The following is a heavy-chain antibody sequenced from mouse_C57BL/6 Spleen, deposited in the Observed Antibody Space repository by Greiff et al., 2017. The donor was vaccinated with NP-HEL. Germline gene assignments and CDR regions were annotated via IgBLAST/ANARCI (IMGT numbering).Heavy chain of an antibody. D-gene: IGHD2-5*01. CDR1: GYTFTSYW. CDR3: ARWGYSRDYAMDY. CDR2: IDPSDSYT. Sequence: VQLQQPGAELVMPGASVKLSCKASGYTFTSYWMHWVKQRPGQGLEWIGEIDPSDSYTNYNQKFKGKSTLTVDKSSSTAYMQLSSLTSEDSAVYYCARWGYSRDYAMDYWGQGTSVTVSS. V-gene: IGHV1-69*01. J-gene: IGHJ4*01.